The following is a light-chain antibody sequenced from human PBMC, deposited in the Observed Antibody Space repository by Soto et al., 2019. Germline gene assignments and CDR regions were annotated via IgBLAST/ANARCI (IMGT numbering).Light chain of an antibody. CDR2: HAS. CDR1: QTVSSN. Sequence: EIVMTQSPVALSVSPGGGATLSCRASQTVSSNLAWYQQIPGLAPRLLIYHASTRATGIPARFSGSGSGTEFTLTISRMQSEDFAVYYCQQYNDWPWTFGQGTKVEI. J-gene: IGKJ1*01. CDR3: QQYNDWPWT. V-gene: IGKV3-15*01.